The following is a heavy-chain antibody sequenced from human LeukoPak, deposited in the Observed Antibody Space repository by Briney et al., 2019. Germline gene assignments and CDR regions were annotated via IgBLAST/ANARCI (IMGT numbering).Heavy chain of an antibody. D-gene: IGHD3-10*01. V-gene: IGHV3-30*18. Sequence: GGSLRLSCAASGYTLSSCGMHWVRQAPGKGLEWVAVITYDGITTYFDDSVKGRFTISRDTSKSMLYLQMNSLRPEDTAVYYCVKEQSSGNYRTADFWGRGTLVTVSS. CDR2: ITYDGITT. CDR1: GYTLSSCG. J-gene: IGHJ4*02. CDR3: VKEQSSGNYRTADF.